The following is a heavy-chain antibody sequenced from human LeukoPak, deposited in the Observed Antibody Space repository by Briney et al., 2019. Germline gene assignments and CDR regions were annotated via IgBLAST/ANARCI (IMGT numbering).Heavy chain of an antibody. CDR2: MNPNSGNT. Sequence: ASVKVSCKASGYTFTSYDINWVRQATGQGLEWMGWMNPNSGNTGYAQKFQGRVTITRNTSISTAYMELSSLRSEDTAVYYCARVNGLRYFDWPHLSYYYYYYMDVWGKGTTVTVSS. J-gene: IGHJ6*03. CDR1: GYTFTSYD. V-gene: IGHV1-8*03. D-gene: IGHD3-9*01. CDR3: ARVNGLRYFDWPHLSYYYYYYMDV.